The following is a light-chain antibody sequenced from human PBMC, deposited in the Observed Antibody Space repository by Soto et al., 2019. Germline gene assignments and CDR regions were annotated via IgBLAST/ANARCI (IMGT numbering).Light chain of an antibody. Sequence: EIVLTQSPGTLSLSPGERATLSCRASQSVSSNLAWYQQKPGQAPSLLIYGAFTRATGIPARFSGSGSGTDFTLTITRLEPEDSAVYFCQQYTGPPTTFGQGTRLENK. CDR3: QQYTGPPTT. J-gene: IGKJ5*01. CDR1: QSVSSN. V-gene: IGKV3-20*01. CDR2: GAF.